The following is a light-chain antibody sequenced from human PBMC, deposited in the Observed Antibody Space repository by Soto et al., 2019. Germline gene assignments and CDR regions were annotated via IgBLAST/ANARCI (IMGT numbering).Light chain of an antibody. CDR2: DVN. J-gene: IGLJ2*01. CDR1: SSDVGGYNY. Sequence: QSALTQPACVSGSPGQSTTISYTGTSSDVGGYNYVSWYQQHPGKAPKLMIYDVNNRPSGVSNRFSGSKSGNTASLTISGLQAEDEGDYYCSSYTSSITLVFGGGTKLTVL. CDR3: SSYTSSITLV. V-gene: IGLV2-14*01.